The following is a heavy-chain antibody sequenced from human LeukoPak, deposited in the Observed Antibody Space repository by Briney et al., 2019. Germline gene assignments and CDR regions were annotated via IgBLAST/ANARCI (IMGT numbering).Heavy chain of an antibody. V-gene: IGHV3-23*01. CDR1: GFTSSGYA. J-gene: IGHJ4*02. D-gene: IGHD3-10*01. Sequence: GRSLRLSCAASGFTSSGYAMSWVRQAPGKGLGWVSRISAGGGSTNYADSVTGRFTISRDNPKNTLYLQMNSLRAEDTAVYYCAKEKYYGSDWGQGTLVTVSS. CDR2: ISAGGGST. CDR3: AKEKYYGSD.